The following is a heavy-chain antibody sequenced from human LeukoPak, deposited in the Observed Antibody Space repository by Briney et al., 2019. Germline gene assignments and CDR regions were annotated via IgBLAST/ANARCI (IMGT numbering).Heavy chain of an antibody. Sequence: PSRTLSLTCAVSGGSISSTIWWSWVRQPPGKGLEWIGEIFHSGSTHYNPSLESRVTISVDKSKNQFSLKLSSMTAADTAVYYCANSRTVLRYFDYWGQGALVTVSS. V-gene: IGHV4-4*02. CDR2: IFHSGST. J-gene: IGHJ4*02. D-gene: IGHD3-9*01. CDR1: GGSISSTIW. CDR3: ANSRTVLRYFDY.